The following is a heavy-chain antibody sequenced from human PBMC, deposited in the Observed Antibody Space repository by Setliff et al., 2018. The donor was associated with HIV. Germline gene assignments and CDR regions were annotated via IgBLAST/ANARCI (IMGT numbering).Heavy chain of an antibody. Sequence: PGGSLRLSCAASGFSFSSYWMSWVRQAPGKGLEWVANIKHDGSEKNYVDSVKGRFTISRDNAKNSLYLQMNTLGAEDTAAYYCVREQILELWYYMDVWGKGTTVTVSS. V-gene: IGHV3-7*01. CDR1: GFSFSSYW. CDR2: IKHDGSEK. J-gene: IGHJ6*03. CDR3: VREQILELWYYMDV. D-gene: IGHD3-3*01.